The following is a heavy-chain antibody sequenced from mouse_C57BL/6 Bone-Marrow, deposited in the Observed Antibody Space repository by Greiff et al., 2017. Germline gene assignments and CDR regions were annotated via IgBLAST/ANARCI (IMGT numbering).Heavy chain of an antibody. CDR2: LNPYNGGT. J-gene: IGHJ3*01. V-gene: IGHV1-19*01. CDR3: ARRLILYRFAY. D-gene: IGHD1-2*01. CDR1: GYTFTDYY. Sequence: VQLQQSGPVLVKPGASVKMSCKASGYTFTDYYMNWVKQSHGKSLEWIGVLNPYNGGTSYNQKFKGNATLTVDKSSSTAYMELTSLTSDDSAVYYCARRLILYRFAYWCQGTLVTVSA.